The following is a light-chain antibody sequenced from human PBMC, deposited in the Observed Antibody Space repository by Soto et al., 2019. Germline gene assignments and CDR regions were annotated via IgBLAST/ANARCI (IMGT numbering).Light chain of an antibody. CDR3: QTWGSGIVV. Sequence: QPVLTQSPSASASLGASVKLTCTLSSGHSNYAIAWHQQQSEKGPRYLMKLNSDGSHSKGDGIPDRFSGSSSGAERYLTISSLQSEDEADYYCQTWGSGIVVFGGGTMVTVL. CDR2: LNSDGSH. CDR1: SGHSNYA. V-gene: IGLV4-69*01. J-gene: IGLJ2*01.